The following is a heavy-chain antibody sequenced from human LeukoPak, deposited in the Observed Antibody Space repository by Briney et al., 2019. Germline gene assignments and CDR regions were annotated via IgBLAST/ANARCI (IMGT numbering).Heavy chain of an antibody. CDR3: ASSSTMTIFGVLHWFDP. Sequence: SVTVSLTCRVCGGSITSGYWSWMRQSAGRGVEGMGRISSSGSASYNPSLKSRLTMSVDTSINQFSLPLTSVTAPRTAVYYCASSSTMTIFGVLHWFDPWRQATLVTVSS. V-gene: IGHV4-4*07. CDR2: ISSSGSA. CDR1: GGSITSGY. J-gene: IGHJ5*02. D-gene: IGHD3-3*01.